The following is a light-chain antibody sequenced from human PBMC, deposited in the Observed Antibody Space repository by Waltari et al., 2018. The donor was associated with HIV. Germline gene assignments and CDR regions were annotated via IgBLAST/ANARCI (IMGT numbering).Light chain of an antibody. Sequence: EIVMTQSPATLSVSPGERITLSCRASQSVSSNLAWYQQKPGQAPRLLIYGASTRATGIPARFTGSGSGTEFTLTISSLQSEDFAVYYCQQYYNWPPLTFGGGTKVEV. CDR3: QQYYNWPPLT. CDR2: GAS. CDR1: QSVSSN. V-gene: IGKV3-15*01. J-gene: IGKJ4*01.